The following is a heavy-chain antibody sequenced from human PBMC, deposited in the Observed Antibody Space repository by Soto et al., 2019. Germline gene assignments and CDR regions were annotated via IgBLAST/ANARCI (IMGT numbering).Heavy chain of an antibody. CDR3: TAGKLYPSLEFYY. D-gene: IGHD2-8*01. J-gene: IGHJ4*02. V-gene: IGHV3-49*04. Sequence: PGGSLRLSCTASGFTFGDYAMSWVRQAPGKGLEWVGFIRSKAYGGTTEYAASVKGRFTISRDDSKSIAYLQMNSLKTEDTAVYYCTAGKLYPSLEFYYWGQGTLVTVSS. CDR1: GFTFGDYA. CDR2: IRSKAYGGTT.